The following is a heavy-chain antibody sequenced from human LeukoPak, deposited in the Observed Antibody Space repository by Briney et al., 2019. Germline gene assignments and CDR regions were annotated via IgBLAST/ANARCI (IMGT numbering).Heavy chain of an antibody. V-gene: IGHV3-7*03. Sequence: PGGSLRLSCAASGFTFSSYWMSWVRQAPGKGLEWVANIKQDGSEEYYVDSVKGRFTISRDNAKNSLYLQMNSLRAEDTAVYYCARGGTPLYDILTGYNYWGQGTLVTVSS. CDR1: GFTFSSYW. CDR2: IKQDGSEE. CDR3: ARGGTPLYDILTGYNY. J-gene: IGHJ4*02. D-gene: IGHD3-9*01.